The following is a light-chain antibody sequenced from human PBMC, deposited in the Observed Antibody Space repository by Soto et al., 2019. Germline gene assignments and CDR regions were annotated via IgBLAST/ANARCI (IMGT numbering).Light chain of an antibody. J-gene: IGKJ3*01. Sequence: IQLTQSPSSLSASVGDRVTITCRASQGISSFLAWYQQKPGKAPKLLIYGASTLKSGVPSRFIGSGSGTDITVNIGRLQREEFATSYWRQLNRFPIPFGPGTKVDIK. CDR1: QGISSF. CDR3: RQLNRFPIP. V-gene: IGKV1-9*01. CDR2: GAS.